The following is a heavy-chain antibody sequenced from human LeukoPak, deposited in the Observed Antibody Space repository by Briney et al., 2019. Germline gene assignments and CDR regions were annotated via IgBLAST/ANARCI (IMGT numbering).Heavy chain of an antibody. CDR1: GGSFNDYY. CDR2: INLRGST. J-gene: IGHJ5*02. CDR3: ARGGQSDSSGRQGSWFDP. Sequence: SETLSLTCAVYGGSFNDYYWNWIRQPPGKGLEWIGEINLRGSTTYNPSLKSRVTISLDESKNQFSLKLSSVTAADTAVYYCARGGQSDSSGRQGSWFDPWGQGTLVTVSS. V-gene: IGHV4-34*01. D-gene: IGHD3-22*01.